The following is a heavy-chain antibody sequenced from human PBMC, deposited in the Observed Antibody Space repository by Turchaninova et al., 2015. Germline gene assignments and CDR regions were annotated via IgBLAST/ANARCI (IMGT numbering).Heavy chain of an antibody. Sequence: QVRLVRSGAEVRKPRATVKVSCKAPATTRTELSMQRVRPSPGEVLEWLGIFDPKDCEKIYSQKFQGRVTMTEDTSTATAYMELSSLRSEDTAVYYCATDQYGQWLVPGRYWGQGTLVTVSS. V-gene: IGHV1-24*01. D-gene: IGHD6-19*01. CDR1: ATTRTELS. CDR2: FDPKDCEK. CDR3: ATDQYGQWLVPGRY. J-gene: IGHJ4*02.